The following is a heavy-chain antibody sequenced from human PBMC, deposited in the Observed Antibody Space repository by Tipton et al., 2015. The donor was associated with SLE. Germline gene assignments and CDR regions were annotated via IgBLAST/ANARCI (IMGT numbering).Heavy chain of an antibody. CDR3: ARVLLGLRQIGYWYFDL. D-gene: IGHD1-7*01. V-gene: IGHV3-7*01. J-gene: IGHJ2*01. CDR1: GFTFSSYE. CDR2: VKEDGGEK. Sequence: SLRLSCAASGFTFSSYEMVWVRQAPGKGLEWVANVKEDGGEKSYVDSVKGRFTISRDNAKNSLYLQMDNLRPEDTAVYYCARVLLGLRQIGYWYFDLWGRGTLVTVSS.